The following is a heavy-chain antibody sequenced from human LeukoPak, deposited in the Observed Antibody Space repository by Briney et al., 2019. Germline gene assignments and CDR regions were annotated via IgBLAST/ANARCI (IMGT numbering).Heavy chain of an antibody. V-gene: IGHV5-51*01. CDR3: ARLDRTMIVVVITGDYYFDY. CDR1: GYSFTSYW. D-gene: IGHD3-22*01. CDR2: IYPGDSGT. Sequence: GESLKISCKGSGYSFTSYWIGWVRQMPGKGLEGMGIIYPGDSGTRYSASFQGQVTILADKSISTAYLQWSSLKASDTAMYYCARLDRTMIVVVITGDYYFDYWGQGTLVTVSS. J-gene: IGHJ4*02.